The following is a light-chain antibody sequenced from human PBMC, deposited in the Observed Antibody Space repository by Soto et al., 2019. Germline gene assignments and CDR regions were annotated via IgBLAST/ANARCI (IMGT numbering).Light chain of an antibody. CDR3: QQYDVYST. V-gene: IGKV1-5*03. Sequence: DIQMTESPSTLSASVGGTVIITCGASQSISGWLAWYQQKPGMAPKLLMYKASTLQSGVPSRFSGSRYGTEFTLTISRLQPDDSATYYCQQYDVYSTFGQGTKVDIK. CDR2: KAS. CDR1: QSISGW. J-gene: IGKJ1*01.